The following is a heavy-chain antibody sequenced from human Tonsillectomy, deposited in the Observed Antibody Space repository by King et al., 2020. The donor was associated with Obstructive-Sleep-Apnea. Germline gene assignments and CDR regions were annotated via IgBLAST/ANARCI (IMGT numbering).Heavy chain of an antibody. CDR2: IKQDGGET. V-gene: IGHV3-7*01. CDR3: ARNPSGWQKGFDS. Sequence: VQLVESGGGLVQPGGSLRLSCAASGFTFSSYWMSWVRQAPGKGLEWVANIKQDGGETYYWDSVKGRFTISRDNANDSLYLQMNSLRAEDTAVYYCARNPSGWQKGFDSWGQGTLVTVSS. CDR1: GFTFSSYW. D-gene: IGHD6-19*01. J-gene: IGHJ5*01.